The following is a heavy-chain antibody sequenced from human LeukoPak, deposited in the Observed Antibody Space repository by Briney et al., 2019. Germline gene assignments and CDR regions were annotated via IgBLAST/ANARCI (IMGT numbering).Heavy chain of an antibody. CDR3: ARAPRSLIAVAGTEYFDY. CDR1: GFTFSKYW. CDR2: ITSSSSYI. Sequence: GGSLRLSCAASGFTFSKYWMSWVRQAPGKGLEWVSSITSSSSYIYYADSLKGRFTISRDNAKNSLYLQMNSLRAEDTAVYYCARAPRSLIAVAGTEYFDYWGQGTLVTVSS. V-gene: IGHV3-21*01. D-gene: IGHD6-19*01. J-gene: IGHJ4*02.